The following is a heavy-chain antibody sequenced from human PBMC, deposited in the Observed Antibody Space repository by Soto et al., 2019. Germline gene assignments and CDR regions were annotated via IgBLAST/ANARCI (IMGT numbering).Heavy chain of an antibody. D-gene: IGHD3-10*01. CDR3: EKTTRYYGSGSYPH. CDR1: GFTFSSYG. J-gene: IGHJ4*02. Sequence: GGSLRLSCAASGFTFSSYGMHWVRQAPGKGLEWVAVTSYDGSNKYYADSVKGRFTISRDNSKNTLYLQMNSLRAEDTAVYYCEKTTRYYGSGSYPHWGQGTLVTVSS. V-gene: IGHV3-30*18. CDR2: TSYDGSNK.